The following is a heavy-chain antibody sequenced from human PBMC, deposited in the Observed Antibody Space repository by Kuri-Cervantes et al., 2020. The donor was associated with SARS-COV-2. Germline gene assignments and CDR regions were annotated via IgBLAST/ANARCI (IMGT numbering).Heavy chain of an antibody. J-gene: IGHJ4*02. V-gene: IGHV4-34*01. D-gene: IGHD4-17*01. CDR2: INHSGST. CDR3: ARERDYGDYGVDY. CDR1: GGSFSGYY. Sequence: SETLSLTCAVYGGSFSGYYWSWIRQPPGKGLEWIGEINHSGSTNYNPSLRSRVTISVDTSKNQFSLKLSSVTAADTAVYYCARERDYGDYGVDYWGQGTLVTVSS.